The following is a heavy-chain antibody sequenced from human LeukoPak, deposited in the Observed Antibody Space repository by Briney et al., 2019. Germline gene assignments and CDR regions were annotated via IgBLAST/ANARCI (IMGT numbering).Heavy chain of an antibody. CDR1: GFTFSGSA. V-gene: IGHV3-73*01. D-gene: IGHD4-17*01. CDR2: IRSKANNYAT. J-gene: IGHJ4*02. Sequence: GGSLRLSCAASGFTFSGSAMHWVRQASGKGLEWVGRIRSKANNYATAYAASVKGRFTLPRHDTKNTAYLQKNSLKTEDTAVYYCTRHPSFDTVTTHDYWGQGTLVTVSS. CDR3: TRHPSFDTVTTHDY.